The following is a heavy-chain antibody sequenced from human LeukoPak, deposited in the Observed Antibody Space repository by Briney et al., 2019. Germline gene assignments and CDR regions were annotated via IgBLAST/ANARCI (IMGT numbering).Heavy chain of an antibody. CDR2: ISAYNGNT. D-gene: IGHD3-9*01. Sequence: ASVKVSCKASGYTFTSYGISWVRQAPGQGLEWMGWISAYNGNTNYAQKLQGRVTMTTDTSTSTAYMELRSLISDDTAVYYCARLFDDTLTGYAFDYWGQGTLVTVSS. CDR1: GYTFTSYG. V-gene: IGHV1-18*01. CDR3: ARLFDDTLTGYAFDY. J-gene: IGHJ4*02.